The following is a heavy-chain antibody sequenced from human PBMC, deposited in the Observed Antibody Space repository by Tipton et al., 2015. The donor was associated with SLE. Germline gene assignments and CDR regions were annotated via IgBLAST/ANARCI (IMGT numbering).Heavy chain of an antibody. D-gene: IGHD6-13*01. V-gene: IGHV1-18*01. Sequence: QSGAEVKKPGASVKVSCKASGYTFSTYGFSWVRQAPGQGLEWMGWISAKYGNTNYAQKLQGRVTMTTDTSTSTAYMELRSLRSDDTAVYYCTRMGLQLAFDYWGQGTLVIVSS. CDR3: TRMGLQLAFDY. CDR2: ISAKYGNT. J-gene: IGHJ4*02. CDR1: GYTFSTYG.